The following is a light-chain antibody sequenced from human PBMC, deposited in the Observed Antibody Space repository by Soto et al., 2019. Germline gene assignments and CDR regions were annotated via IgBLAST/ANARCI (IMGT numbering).Light chain of an antibody. Sequence: DIQMTQSPSSLSASVGDRVTITCRASQSISSYLNWYQQKPGKAPKLLIYDTSRLQSEVPSRFRGSGSGTDFTLTITTLQPEDSATYYCQQSHSYPRTFGQGTKVGIK. CDR1: QSISSY. CDR2: DTS. V-gene: IGKV1-39*01. CDR3: QQSHSYPRT. J-gene: IGKJ1*01.